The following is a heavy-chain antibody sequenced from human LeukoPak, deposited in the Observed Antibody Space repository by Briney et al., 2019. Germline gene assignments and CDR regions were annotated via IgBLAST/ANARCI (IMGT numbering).Heavy chain of an antibody. CDR3: VGRRGDGDYRPEY. CDR1: GGSISSTAYY. V-gene: IGHV4-39*01. J-gene: IGHJ4*02. CDR2: IYYTGIT. Sequence: PSETLSLTCTVSGGSISSTAYYWGWIRQPPGKGLEWIGSIYYTGITYYNPSLKSRVTISLDTSRNQFSLKLNSVTAPETAVYYCVGRRGDGDYRPEYWGQGTLVTVSS. D-gene: IGHD4-17*01.